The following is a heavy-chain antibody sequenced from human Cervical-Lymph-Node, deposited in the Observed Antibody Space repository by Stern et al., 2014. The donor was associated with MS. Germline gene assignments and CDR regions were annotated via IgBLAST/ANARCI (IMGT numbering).Heavy chain of an antibody. CDR2: ITSSGSHI. CDR1: GFTFSSYN. D-gene: IGHD4-11*01. J-gene: IGHJ4*02. V-gene: IGHV3-21*01. CDR3: ATAGDDYSIHYFDY. Sequence: VQLVESGGGLVEPGGSLRLSCAASGFTFSSYNINWVRQAPGKGLEWVASITSSGSHIYYADSVKGRFTISRDNGKNSLYLQMNNLRAEDTAVYYCATAGDDYSIHYFDYWGQGTLVTVSS.